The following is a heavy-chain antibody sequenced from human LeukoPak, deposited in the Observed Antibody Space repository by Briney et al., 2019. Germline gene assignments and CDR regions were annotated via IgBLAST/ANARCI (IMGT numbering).Heavy chain of an antibody. V-gene: IGHV1-46*01. CDR2: INSSGGST. CDR1: GYTFTNYY. J-gene: IGHJ4*02. Sequence: ASVKVSCKASGYTFTNYYIHWVRQAPGQGLEWMGIINSSGGSTTYAQKFQGRVTMTRDTSTSTVYMELSSLRSEDTAVYYCARPHSSGWYGRFDYWGQGTLVTVSS. CDR3: ARPHSSGWYGRFDY. D-gene: IGHD6-19*01.